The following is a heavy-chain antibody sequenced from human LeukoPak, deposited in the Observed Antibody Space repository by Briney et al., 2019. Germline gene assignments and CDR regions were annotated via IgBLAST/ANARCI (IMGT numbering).Heavy chain of an antibody. Sequence: SETLSLTCTVSGGSISSSSYYWGWIRQPPGKGLEWIGSIYYSGSTNYNPSLKSRVTISVDTSKNQFSLKLSSVTAADTAVYYCARGLGYYDSSGPRYYMDVWGKGTTVTVSS. CDR2: IYYSGST. CDR1: GGSISSSSYY. CDR3: ARGLGYYDSSGPRYYMDV. J-gene: IGHJ6*03. V-gene: IGHV4-39*07. D-gene: IGHD3-22*01.